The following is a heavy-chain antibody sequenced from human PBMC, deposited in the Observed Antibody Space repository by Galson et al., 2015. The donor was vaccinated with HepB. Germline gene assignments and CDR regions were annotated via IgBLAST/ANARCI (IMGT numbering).Heavy chain of an antibody. CDR2: ISTSSSYT. D-gene: IGHD6-13*01. CDR3: ARGDIDAAGRFVP. V-gene: IGHV3-11*05. J-gene: IGHJ5*02. Sequence: SLRLSCAASGFTFSGYYMSWIRQAPGKGLDWVSYISTSSSYTKYADSVKGRFTISRDNAKKSLYLQMNSLRAEDTAVYYCARGDIDAAGRFVPWGQGTLVTVSS. CDR1: GFTFSGYY.